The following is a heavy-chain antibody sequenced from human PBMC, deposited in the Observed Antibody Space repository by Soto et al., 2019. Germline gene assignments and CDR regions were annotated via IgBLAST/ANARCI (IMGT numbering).Heavy chain of an antibody. V-gene: IGHV3-23*01. J-gene: IGHJ4*02. D-gene: IGHD3-16*02. Sequence: GGSLRLSCAASGFTFSSYAMSWVRQAPGKGLEWVSAISGSGGSTYYADSVKGRFTISRDNSKNTLYLQMNSLRAEDTAVYYCAKDPFRVITFGGVIVNYFDYWGQGTLVTVSS. CDR3: AKDPFRVITFGGVIVNYFDY. CDR1: GFTFSSYA. CDR2: ISGSGGST.